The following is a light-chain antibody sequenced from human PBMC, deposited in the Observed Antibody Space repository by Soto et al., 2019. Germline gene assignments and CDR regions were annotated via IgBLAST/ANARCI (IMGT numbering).Light chain of an antibody. CDR3: QQYNNWPEIT. V-gene: IGKV3-15*01. CDR2: GAS. Sequence: EILMKQSPATLSVSPGERATLSCRASQSVSSNLAWYQQKPGQAPRLLIYGASTRATGIPARFSGSGSGTEFTLTISSLQSEDFAVYYCQQYNNWPEITFGPGTKVDIK. J-gene: IGKJ3*01. CDR1: QSVSSN.